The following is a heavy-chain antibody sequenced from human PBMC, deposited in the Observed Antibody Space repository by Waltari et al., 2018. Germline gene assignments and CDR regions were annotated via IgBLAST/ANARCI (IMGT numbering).Heavy chain of an antibody. V-gene: IGHV3-48*01. CDR1: GFTFSRYS. D-gene: IGHD6-19*01. Sequence: EVQLVESGGGLVQPGGSLRLSCAASGFTFSRYSMNWVRQAPGKGLEWVSYISSSSSTIYYAESVKDRFTISRDNAKNSLYLQMNSLRAEDTAVYYCARGWLGLAYWGQGTLVTVSS. CDR2: ISSSSSTI. J-gene: IGHJ4*02. CDR3: ARGWLGLAY.